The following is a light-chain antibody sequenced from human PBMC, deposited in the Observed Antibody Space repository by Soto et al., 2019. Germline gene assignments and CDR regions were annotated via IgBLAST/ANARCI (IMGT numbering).Light chain of an antibody. Sequence: ALTQPRSVSGSPGQSVTISCTGSTSDVGGYNYVSWYQKHPGRAPKLMIYDVTKRPSGVPDRFSGSKSGNTASLTISGLQAEDEAAYYCCSYAGSYTFYVFGTGTKVTVL. V-gene: IGLV2-11*01. CDR3: CSYAGSYTFYV. CDR1: TSDVGGYNY. J-gene: IGLJ1*01. CDR2: DVT.